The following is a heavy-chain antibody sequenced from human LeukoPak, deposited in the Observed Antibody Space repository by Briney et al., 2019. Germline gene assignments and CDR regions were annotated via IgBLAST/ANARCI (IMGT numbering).Heavy chain of an antibody. CDR3: ASVEPDY. D-gene: IGHD1-14*01. J-gene: IGHJ4*02. V-gene: IGHV3-74*01. CDR2: INTDGSNT. CDR1: GFTFSIYW. Sequence: GGSLRLSCAASGFTFSIYWMHWVRQAPGKGLVWVSRINTDGSNTNYADSVKGRFTISRDNTKNTLYLQMNSLRAEDTAVYYRASVEPDYWGQGTLVTVSS.